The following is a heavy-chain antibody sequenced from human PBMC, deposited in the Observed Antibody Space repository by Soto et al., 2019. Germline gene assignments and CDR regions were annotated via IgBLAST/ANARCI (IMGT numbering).Heavy chain of an antibody. D-gene: IGHD3-10*01. Sequence: QLQLQESGPGLVKPSETLSLTCTVSGGSISSSNSYWGWIRQPPGKGLEWIGSIYYSGTTYYNPSLKSRVTISVDTPTSQFSLKLGSVTAAETAVYYCARHVNLPSGDYVFDIWGQGTMVTVAS. CDR2: IYYSGTT. V-gene: IGHV4-39*01. CDR3: ARHVNLPSGDYVFDI. CDR1: GGSISSSNSY. J-gene: IGHJ3*02.